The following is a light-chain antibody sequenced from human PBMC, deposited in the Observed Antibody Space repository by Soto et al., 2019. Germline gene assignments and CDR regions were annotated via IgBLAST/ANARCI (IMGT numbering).Light chain of an antibody. CDR1: SSDVGGYDY. J-gene: IGLJ1*01. CDR2: KAS. V-gene: IGLV2-14*01. Sequence: QSVLTQPASVTGSPGQSITISCTGTSSDVGGYDYVSWYQQHPGKAPRLMIYKASNRPSGVSHRFSGSRSGNTASLTISGLQAEYEADYYCSSYTSGSTLYVFGTGTKVTVL. CDR3: SSYTSGSTLYV.